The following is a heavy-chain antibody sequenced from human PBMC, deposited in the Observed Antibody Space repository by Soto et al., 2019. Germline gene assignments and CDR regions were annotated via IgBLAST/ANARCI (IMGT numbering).Heavy chain of an antibody. Sequence: ASVKVSCKASGYTFAGYYIHWVRQAPGQGLEWMGWINPNSGGTKSAQTFQGRVTMTRDTSINTAYMDLSRLRSDDTAIYYCARDKLEETAESLWGPMKNDAFDIWGPGTLVTVSS. CDR2: INPNSGGT. D-gene: IGHD2-21*01. CDR1: GYTFAGYY. V-gene: IGHV1-2*02. J-gene: IGHJ3*02. CDR3: ARDKLEETAESLWGPMKNDAFDI.